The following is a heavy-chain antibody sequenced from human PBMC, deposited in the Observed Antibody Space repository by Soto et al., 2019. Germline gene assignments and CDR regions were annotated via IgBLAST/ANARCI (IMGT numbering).Heavy chain of an antibody. Sequence: GGSLRLSCAASGFTFSSYSMNWVRQAPGKGLEWVSYISSSSSTIYYADSVKGRFTISRDNAKNSLYLQMNSLRAEDTAVYYCARDLHGDFWSGYEDDVGFYYWGQGTLVTVSS. CDR1: GFTFSSYS. CDR3: ARDLHGDFWSGYEDDVGFYY. D-gene: IGHD3-3*01. J-gene: IGHJ4*02. V-gene: IGHV3-48*01. CDR2: ISSSSSTI.